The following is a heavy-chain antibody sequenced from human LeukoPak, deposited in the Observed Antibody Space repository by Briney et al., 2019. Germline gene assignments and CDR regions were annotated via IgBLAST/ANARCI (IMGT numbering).Heavy chain of an antibody. V-gene: IGHV3-23*01. D-gene: IGHD2-2*01. CDR3: VKDRCDRTTCPEV. Sequence: GGSLRLSCAASTITFSTFGMSWVRQAPGEGLEWVSGISGSGGSTYYTDSVKGRFTISRDNSKNTLHLQMSSLRAEDTALYYCVKDRCDRTTCPEVWGQGTLVTVSS. J-gene: IGHJ4*02. CDR2: ISGSGGST. CDR1: TITFSTFG.